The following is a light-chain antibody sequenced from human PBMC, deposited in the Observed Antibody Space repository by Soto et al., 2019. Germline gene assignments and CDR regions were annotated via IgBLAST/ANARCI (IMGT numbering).Light chain of an antibody. CDR2: LGS. V-gene: IGKV2-28*01. CDR1: QSLLHSNGYNY. CDR3: MQALHTPA. Sequence: DIVMTQSPLSLPVTPGEPASISCRSSQSLLHSNGYNYLDWYLQKPGQSPQLLIYLGSNRASGVPDRFSGSGSGTDFTLKISSVEAEYVVVYYFMQALHTPAFGHGNKVEIK. J-gene: IGKJ1*01.